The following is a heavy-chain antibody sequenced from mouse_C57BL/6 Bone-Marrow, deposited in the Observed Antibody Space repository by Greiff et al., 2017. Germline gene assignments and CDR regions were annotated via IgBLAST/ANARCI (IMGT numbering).Heavy chain of an antibody. V-gene: IGHV1-69*01. D-gene: IGHD1-1*01. Sequence: VQLQQPGAELVMPGASVKLSCKASGYTFTSYWMHWVKQRPGQGLEWIGEIDPSDSYTNDNQKFKSKSTLTVDKSSSTAYMQLSSLTSEDSAVYYCARGATDYWGQGTTLTVSS. CDR1: GYTFTSYW. CDR3: ARGATDY. J-gene: IGHJ2*01. CDR2: IDPSDSYT.